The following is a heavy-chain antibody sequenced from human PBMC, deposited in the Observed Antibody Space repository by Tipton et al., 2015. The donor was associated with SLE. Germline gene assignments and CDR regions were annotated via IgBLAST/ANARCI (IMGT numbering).Heavy chain of an antibody. CDR2: INNSGST. J-gene: IGHJ4*02. Sequence: TLSLTCAVYGGSFSGYYWSWIRQPPGKGLEWIGEINNSGSTNYSPSLKSRVTISVDTSKNQFSLKLSSVTAADTAVYFCTRLAGRRFPFDSWGQGTLVTVSS. D-gene: IGHD6-6*01. V-gene: IGHV4-34*01. CDR1: GGSFSGYY. CDR3: TRLAGRRFPFDS.